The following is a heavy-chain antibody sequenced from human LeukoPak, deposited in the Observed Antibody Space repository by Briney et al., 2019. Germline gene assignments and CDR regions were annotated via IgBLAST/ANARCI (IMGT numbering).Heavy chain of an antibody. D-gene: IGHD2-15*01. CDR2: IWYDGSNK. CDR3: ARGDDRVVAPTLPKYYYYGMDV. CDR1: GSTFSSYG. J-gene: IGHJ6*02. Sequence: GRSLRLSCAASGSTFSSYGMHWVRQAPGKGLEWVAVIWYDGSNKYYADSVKGRFTISRDNSKNTLYLQTNTLRAEDTAVYYCARGDDRVVAPTLPKYYYYGMDVWGHGTTVTVSS. V-gene: IGHV3-33*01.